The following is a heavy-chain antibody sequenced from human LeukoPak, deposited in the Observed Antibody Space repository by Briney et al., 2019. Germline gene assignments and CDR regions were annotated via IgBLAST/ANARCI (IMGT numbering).Heavy chain of an antibody. V-gene: IGHV3-23*01. Sequence: GGSLRLSCAASGFTFSSYAMSWVRQAPGKGLEWVSAISGSGGSTYYADSVKGRFTISRDNSKNTLYLQMNSLRAEDTAVYYCAKGLYDFWSGYQHYFDYWGQGTLVTVSS. CDR1: GFTFSSYA. J-gene: IGHJ4*02. CDR3: AKGLYDFWSGYQHYFDY. CDR2: ISGSGGST. D-gene: IGHD3-3*01.